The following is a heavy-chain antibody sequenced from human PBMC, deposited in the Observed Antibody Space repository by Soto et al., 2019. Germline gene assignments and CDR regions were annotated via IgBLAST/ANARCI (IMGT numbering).Heavy chain of an antibody. Sequence: VQLVQSGAEVRKPGASVKVSCKSAGDSFNDYYIHWVRQAPGQGLEWMGWINPNGGVTKYAQKFQGWVTRPRDTSIRTVYMELSRLRSDDTAVYYCARESGGATATLDYYYFYMDVWGKGTTVTVSS. CDR1: GDSFNDYY. CDR3: ARESGGATATLDYYYFYMDV. V-gene: IGHV1-2*04. CDR2: INPNGGVT. D-gene: IGHD5-12*01. J-gene: IGHJ6*03.